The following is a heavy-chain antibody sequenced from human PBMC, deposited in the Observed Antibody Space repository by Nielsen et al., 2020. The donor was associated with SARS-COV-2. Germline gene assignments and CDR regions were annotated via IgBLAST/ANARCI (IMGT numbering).Heavy chain of an antibody. V-gene: IGHV4-4*02. CDR3: ARGDLVVVPSPVLGLGPIFYYFSLDV. D-gene: IGHD2-2*01. CDR2: VSQTGTT. CDR1: SGSVSSSSW. J-gene: IGHJ6*03. Sequence: SETLSLTCAVSSGSVSSSSWWTWVRQSPGQRPQWIGEVSQTGTTNYNPSLKGRVTLLIDKSRSQFSLRLTSVSAADTAVYFCARGDLVVVPSPVLGLGPIFYYFSLDVWGKGTTVIVSS.